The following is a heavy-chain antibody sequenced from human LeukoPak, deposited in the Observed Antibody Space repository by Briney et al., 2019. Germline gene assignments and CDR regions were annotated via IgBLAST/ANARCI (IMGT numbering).Heavy chain of an antibody. J-gene: IGHJ4*02. CDR2: ISGSGGAT. D-gene: IGHD3-10*01. Sequence: PSETLSLTCTVSGGSISSSSYFWGWIRQPPGKGLEWVSAISGSGGATYYADSVKGRFTMSRDNSKNTLYLQMNSLRAEDTAVYYCAKGAYYHGSGRYFDYWGQGTLVTVSS. CDR1: GGSISSSSYF. V-gene: IGHV3-23*01. CDR3: AKGAYYHGSGRYFDY.